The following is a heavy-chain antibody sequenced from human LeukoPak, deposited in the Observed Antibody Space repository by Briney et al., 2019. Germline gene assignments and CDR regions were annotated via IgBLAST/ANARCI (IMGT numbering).Heavy chain of an antibody. CDR1: GFTFSSYA. J-gene: IGHJ6*03. D-gene: IGHD3-22*01. Sequence: GGSLRLSCAASGFTFSSYAMSWVRQAPGKWLEWVSAISGSGGSTYYADSVKGRFTISRDNSKNTLYLQMNSLRAEDTAVYYCTKRTLYYYDSNYMDVWGKGTTVTVSS. CDR3: TKRTLYYYDSNYMDV. CDR2: ISGSGGST. V-gene: IGHV3-23*01.